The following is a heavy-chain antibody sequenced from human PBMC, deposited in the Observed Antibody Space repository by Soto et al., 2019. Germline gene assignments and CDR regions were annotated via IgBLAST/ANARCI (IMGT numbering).Heavy chain of an antibody. CDR3: ARVGHITNYGMAV. D-gene: IGHD1-26*01. J-gene: IGHJ6*02. V-gene: IGHV1-69*01. Sequence: QVQLVQSGAEVKKPGSSVKVSCEASGGTFSSYPINWVRQAPGQGLEWMGGIIPFFGTSNYAQKFQGRVTITADDSTWSAYRELRSLRSEDTAVYYCARVGHITNYGMAVWGQGTPVTVSS. CDR2: IIPFFGTS. CDR1: GGTFSSYP.